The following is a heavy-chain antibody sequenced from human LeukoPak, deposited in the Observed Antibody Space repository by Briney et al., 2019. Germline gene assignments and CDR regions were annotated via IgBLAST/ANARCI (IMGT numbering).Heavy chain of an antibody. CDR1: GFTFSGYA. D-gene: IGHD3-10*01. CDR3: AKGRYFGEHYFDC. CDR2: ISGSGSST. V-gene: IGHV3-23*01. J-gene: IGHJ4*02. Sequence: GGSLRLSCAASGFTFSGYAMTWVRQAPGKGLEWVSTISGSGSSTYYADSMKGRFTISRDNSNSTLYLQMNSLRAEDTAVYYCAKGRYFGEHYFDCWGQGTLVTVSS.